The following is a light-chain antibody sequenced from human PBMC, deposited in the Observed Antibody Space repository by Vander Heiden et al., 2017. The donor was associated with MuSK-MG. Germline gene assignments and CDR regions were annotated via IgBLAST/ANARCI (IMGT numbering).Light chain of an antibody. CDR2: DPS. CDR1: QGIGNS. V-gene: IGKV1-NL1*01. CDR3: QHDDNVPIT. Sequence: DSQRTHAPCSLSASLGDRVTITCRASQGIGNSLARYQQKPGKAPKLPLPDPSRLEVGVPSRFSGSGSGPDFTLTISTPAPEDFGLYYCQHDDNVPITFGQGT. J-gene: IGKJ5*01.